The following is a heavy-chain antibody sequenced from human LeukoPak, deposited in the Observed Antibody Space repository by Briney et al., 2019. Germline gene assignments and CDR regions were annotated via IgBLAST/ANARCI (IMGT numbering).Heavy chain of an antibody. J-gene: IGHJ5*02. D-gene: IGHD4-17*01. Sequence: PSETLSLTCTVSGGSISSGDYYGSWIRQPPGKGLEWIGFIYYNGNTNYNPSLKSRVTISLDTSNNQFSLKLSSVTAADTAVYYCAGRTPVTPNWFDPWGQGTLVTVSS. CDR1: GGSISSGDYY. CDR2: IYYNGNT. CDR3: AGRTPVTPNWFDP. V-gene: IGHV4-61*08.